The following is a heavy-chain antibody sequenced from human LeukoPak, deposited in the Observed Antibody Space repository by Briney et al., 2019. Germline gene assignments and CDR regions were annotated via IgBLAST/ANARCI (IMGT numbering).Heavy chain of an antibody. Sequence: ASVKVSCKASGYTFTSNYIHWVRQAPGQGLEWMGMIYPRDGSTGYAQKFQGRVTVTRDTSTSTVHMELSGLRSEDTAVYYCARDQEGFDYWGQGTLVTVSS. J-gene: IGHJ4*02. CDR2: IYPRDGST. CDR3: ARDQEGFDY. V-gene: IGHV1-46*01. CDR1: GYTFTSNY.